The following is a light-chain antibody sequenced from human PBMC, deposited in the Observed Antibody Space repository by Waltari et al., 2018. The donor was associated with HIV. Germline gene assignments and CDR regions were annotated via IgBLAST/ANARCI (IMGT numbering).Light chain of an antibody. V-gene: IGKV3-20*01. CDR1: QSVSSSY. CDR3: QQYGSSRWT. Sequence: EIVLTQSPGTLSVSPGESATLSCRASQSVSSSYLAWYQQKRGQAPRLLIYGASSRATGIPDRFTGSGSGTDFTLTISRLEPEDFAVYYCQQYGSSRWTFGQGTKVEIK. CDR2: GAS. J-gene: IGKJ1*01.